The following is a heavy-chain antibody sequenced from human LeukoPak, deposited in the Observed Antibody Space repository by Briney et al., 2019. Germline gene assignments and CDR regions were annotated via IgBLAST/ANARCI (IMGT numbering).Heavy chain of an antibody. CDR3: AREADDYGAPFSP. D-gene: IGHD4-17*01. CDR1: GFTFSSYA. V-gene: IGHV3-30-3*01. J-gene: IGHJ5*02. Sequence: GGSLRLSCAASGFTFSSYAMHWVRQAPGKGLEWVAVISYDGSNKYYADSVKGRFTISRDNSKNTLYLQMNSLRAEDTAVYYCAREADDYGAPFSPGGQGPLVTVSS. CDR2: ISYDGSNK.